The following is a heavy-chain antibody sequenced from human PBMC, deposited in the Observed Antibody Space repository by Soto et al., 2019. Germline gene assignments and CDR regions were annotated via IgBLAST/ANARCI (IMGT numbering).Heavy chain of an antibody. D-gene: IGHD6-13*01. CDR1: GFTFSSYA. V-gene: IGHV3-30-3*01. J-gene: IGHJ6*02. CDR2: ISYDGSNK. CDR3: ARDLGVGAAAGTIRRGMDV. Sequence: SLRLSCAASGFTFSSYAMHWVRQAPGKGLEWVAVISYDGSNKYYADSVKGRFTISRDNSKNTLYLQMNSLRAEDTAVYYCARDLGVGAAAGTIRRGMDVGGQGTTVTVPS.